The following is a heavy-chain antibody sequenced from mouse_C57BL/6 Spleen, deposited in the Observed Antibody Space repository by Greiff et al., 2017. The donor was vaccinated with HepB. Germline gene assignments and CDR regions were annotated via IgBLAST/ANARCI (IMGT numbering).Heavy chain of an antibody. CDR1: GYTFTSYW. Sequence: VQLQQPGAELVKPGASVKMSCKASGYTFTSYWITWVKQRPGQGLEWIGDIYPGSGSTNYNEKFKSKATLTVDTSSSTAYMQLSSLTSEDSAVYYCARRITTVVATDYYAMDYWGQGTSVTVSS. J-gene: IGHJ4*01. CDR2: IYPGSGST. CDR3: ARRITTVVATDYYAMDY. V-gene: IGHV1-55*01. D-gene: IGHD1-1*01.